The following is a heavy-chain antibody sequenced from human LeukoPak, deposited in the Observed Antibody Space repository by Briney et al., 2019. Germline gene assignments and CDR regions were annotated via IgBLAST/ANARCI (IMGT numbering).Heavy chain of an antibody. D-gene: IGHD2-2*01. V-gene: IGHV3-21*01. J-gene: IGHJ6*03. Sequence: PGGSLRLSCAASGFTFSTYIMNWVRQTPGKGLEWVSSIGTSTSYIYYADSVKGRFTVSRDNAKNSLFLQMNSLSAEDTAVYYCGRAGPVTKDHFIDVWGKGTTVTVSS. CDR3: GRAGPVTKDHFIDV. CDR1: GFTFSTYI. CDR2: IGTSTSYI.